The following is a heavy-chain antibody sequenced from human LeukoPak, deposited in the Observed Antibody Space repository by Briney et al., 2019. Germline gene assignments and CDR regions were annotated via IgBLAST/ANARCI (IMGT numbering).Heavy chain of an antibody. CDR3: VAPYGDYVSGYDY. D-gene: IGHD4-17*01. J-gene: IGHJ4*02. CDR2: IYRGGST. CDR1: GFTVSNNY. Sequence: GGSLRLSCAASGFTVSNNYMSWVRQAPGKGLEWVSVIYRGGSTYYADSVKGRFTVSRDNSKDTLYLQMNNLKAEDTAVYYCVAPYGDYVSGYDYWGQGTLVTVSS. V-gene: IGHV3-53*01.